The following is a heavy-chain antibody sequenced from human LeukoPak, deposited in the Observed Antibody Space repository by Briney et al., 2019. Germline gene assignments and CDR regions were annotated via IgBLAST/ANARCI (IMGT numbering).Heavy chain of an antibody. CDR3: ARGGSSGWWYYFDY. V-gene: IGHV4-59*01. D-gene: IGHD6-19*01. CDR2: IYYSGST. J-gene: IGHJ4*02. CDR1: GGSISSYY. Sequence: SETLSLTCTVSGGSISSYYWSWIRQPPGEGLEWIGYIYYSGSTNYNPSLKSRVTISVDTSKNQFSLKLSSVTAADTAVYYCARGGSSGWWYYFDYWGQGTLVTVSS.